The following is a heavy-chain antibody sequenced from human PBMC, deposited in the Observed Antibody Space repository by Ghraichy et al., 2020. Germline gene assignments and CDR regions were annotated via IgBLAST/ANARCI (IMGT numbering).Heavy chain of an antibody. CDR2: IYHIGTT. CDR3: ARRDYYDSRGYWDY. J-gene: IGHJ4*02. D-gene: IGHD3-22*01. Sequence: ESLNISCAVSGGSISNTNWWTWVRQPPGKGLGWIGEIYHIGTTNYNPSLKSRVTMSVDKSKNQFSLKLSPVTAADTSIYYCARRDYYDSRGYWDYWGQGILVTVSS. CDR1: GGSISNTNW. V-gene: IGHV4-4*02.